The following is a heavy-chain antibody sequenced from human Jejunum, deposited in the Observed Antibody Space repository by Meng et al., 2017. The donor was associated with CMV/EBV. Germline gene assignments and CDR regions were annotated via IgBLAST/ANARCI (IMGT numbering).Heavy chain of an antibody. Sequence: EVQLVESGGGLVQPGGSLGLSFTTSGFTFTSYWMHWVRQVPGKGLVWVSRINGDGSMTNYADSVKGRFTISRDNSKNTLYLQMNNLRAEDTAVYYCARGDCSNGVCHIAGFDSWGQGTLVTVSS. D-gene: IGHD2-8*01. CDR3: ARGDCSNGVCHIAGFDS. CDR2: INGDGSMT. CDR1: GFTFTSYW. J-gene: IGHJ4*02. V-gene: IGHV3-74*01.